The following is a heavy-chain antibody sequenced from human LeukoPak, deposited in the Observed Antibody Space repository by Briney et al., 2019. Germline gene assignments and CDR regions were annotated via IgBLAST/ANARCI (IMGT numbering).Heavy chain of an antibody. J-gene: IGHJ5*02. CDR1: GYTFTTYD. CDR2: MNPNSGNT. D-gene: IGHD3-22*01. V-gene: IGHV1-8*01. CDR3: ARTFHYDTRDNWFDP. Sequence: EASVKVSCKTSGYTFTTYDINWVRQATGQGLEWMGWMNPNSGNTGYAQKFQGRVTMTRNTSIRTAYMELSSLRSEDTAVYYCARTFHYDTRDNWFDPWGQGTLVTVSS.